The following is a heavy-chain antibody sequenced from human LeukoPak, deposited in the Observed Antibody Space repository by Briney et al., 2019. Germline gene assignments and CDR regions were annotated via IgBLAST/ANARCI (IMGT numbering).Heavy chain of an antibody. CDR2: IYYSGNT. Sequence: PSETLSLTCTVSGDSIGSSGFYWGWIRQPPGKGLEWIGSIYYSGNTYYNPSLKSRVTIFVDTSKNQFSLKLSSVTAADTAVYYCARLDRGINAAHFDYWGQGTLVTVSS. J-gene: IGHJ4*02. V-gene: IGHV4-39*01. CDR3: ARLDRGINAAHFDY. D-gene: IGHD6-25*01. CDR1: GDSIGSSGFY.